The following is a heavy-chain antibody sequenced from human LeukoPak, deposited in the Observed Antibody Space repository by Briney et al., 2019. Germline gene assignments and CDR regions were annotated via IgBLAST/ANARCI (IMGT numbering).Heavy chain of an antibody. CDR3: AKTPRVLWFGELLSSFDY. D-gene: IGHD3-10*01. J-gene: IGHJ4*02. CDR1: GSTFSSYW. Sequence: GGSLRLSCAASGSTFSSYWMHWVRQAPGKGLVWVSRINSDGSSTSYADSVKGRFTISRDNAKNTLYLQMNSLRAEDTAVYYCAKTPRVLWFGELLSSFDYWGRGTLVTVSS. V-gene: IGHV3-74*01. CDR2: INSDGSST.